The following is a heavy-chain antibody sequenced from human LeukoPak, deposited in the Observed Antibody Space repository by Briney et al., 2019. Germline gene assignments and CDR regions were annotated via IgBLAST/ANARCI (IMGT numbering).Heavy chain of an antibody. J-gene: IGHJ5*02. Sequence: SETLSLTCTVSGGSVSRGSYYWSWIRQPPGKGLEWIGYIYYSGSTNYNPSLKSRVTLSVNTCKNQFSLKLSSVTAADTAVYYCARDPRSSEYCSGGSCSVWFDPWGQGTLVTVSS. CDR1: GGSVSRGSYY. CDR2: IYYSGST. D-gene: IGHD2-15*01. CDR3: ARDPRSSEYCSGGSCSVWFDP. V-gene: IGHV4-61*01.